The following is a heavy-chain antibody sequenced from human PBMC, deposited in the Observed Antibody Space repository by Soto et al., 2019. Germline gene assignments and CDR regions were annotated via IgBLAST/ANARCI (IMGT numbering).Heavy chain of an antibody. CDR3: AKIPHIVVVPAAIYWFDP. CDR2: ISGSGGST. D-gene: IGHD2-2*02. V-gene: IGHV3-23*01. J-gene: IGHJ5*02. Sequence: LRLSCAASGFTFSSYAMSWVRQAPGKGLEWVSAISGSGGSTYYADSVKGRFTISRDNSKNTLYLQMNSLRAEDTAVYYCAKIPHIVVVPAAIYWFDPWGQGTLVTVSS. CDR1: GFTFSSYA.